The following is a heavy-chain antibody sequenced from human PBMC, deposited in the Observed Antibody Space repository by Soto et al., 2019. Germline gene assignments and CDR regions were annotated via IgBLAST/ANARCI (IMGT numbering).Heavy chain of an antibody. CDR2: IYWDDDK. Sequence: QITLKESGPPLVKPTQTLTLTCTFSGFSLSTSGVGVGWIRQPPGKALEWLALIYWDDDKRYSPSLKSRLTITKDTSKNQVVLTMTNMDPVDTATYYCAQTSLGELVQIWFDPWGQGTLVTVSS. D-gene: IGHD6-13*01. CDR1: GFSLSTSGVG. J-gene: IGHJ5*02. CDR3: AQTSLGELVQIWFDP. V-gene: IGHV2-5*02.